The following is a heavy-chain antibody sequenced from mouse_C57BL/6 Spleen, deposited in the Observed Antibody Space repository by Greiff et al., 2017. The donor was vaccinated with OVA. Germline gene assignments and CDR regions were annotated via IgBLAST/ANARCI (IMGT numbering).Heavy chain of an antibody. CDR2: IHPNSGST. D-gene: IGHD2-4*01. Sequence: VQLQQPGAELVMPGASVKLSCKASGYTFTSYWMHWVKQRPGQGLEWIGMIHPNSGSTNYNEKFKSKATLTVDKSSSTAYMQLSSLTSEDSAVYYCASRYDYVAYWGQGTLVTVSA. V-gene: IGHV1-64*01. CDR3: ASRYDYVAY. CDR1: GYTFTSYW. J-gene: IGHJ3*01.